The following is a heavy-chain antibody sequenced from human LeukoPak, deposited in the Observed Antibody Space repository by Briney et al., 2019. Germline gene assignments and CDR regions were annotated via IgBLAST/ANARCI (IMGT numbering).Heavy chain of an antibody. V-gene: IGHV1-2*06. Sequence: ASVKLSCKASGYTFTGYYMHWVRQAPGQGLEWMGRINPNSGGTNYAQKFQGRVTMTRDTSISTAYMELSRLRSDDTAVYYCAATTDSSSWYEVLWYFHYWGQGTLVTVSS. CDR2: INPNSGGT. J-gene: IGHJ4*02. D-gene: IGHD6-13*01. CDR1: GYTFTGYY. CDR3: AATTDSSSWYEVLWYFHY.